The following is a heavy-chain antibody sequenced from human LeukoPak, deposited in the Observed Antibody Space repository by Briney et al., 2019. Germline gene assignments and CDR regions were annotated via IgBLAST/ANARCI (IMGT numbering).Heavy chain of an antibody. CDR1: GGSFSGYY. V-gene: IGHV4-34*01. Sequence: SETLSLTCAVYGGSFSGYYWSWIRQPPGKGLEWIGEINHSGSTNYNPSLKSRVTISVDTSKNQFSLKLSSVTAADTAVYYCARRDGYGAFGYWAQGTLVTVSS. CDR2: INHSGST. J-gene: IGHJ4*02. CDR3: ARRDGYGAFGY. D-gene: IGHD4-17*01.